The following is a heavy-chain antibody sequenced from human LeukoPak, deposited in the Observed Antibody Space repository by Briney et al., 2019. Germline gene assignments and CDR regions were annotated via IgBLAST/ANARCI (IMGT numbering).Heavy chain of an antibody. D-gene: IGHD3-10*01. V-gene: IGHV1-8*01. CDR1: GYTFTSYD. CDR3: ARGQRVRETLGGY. CDR2: MNPNSGNT. J-gene: IGHJ4*02. Sequence: ASVKVSCKASGYTFTSYDINWVRQATGQGLEWMGWMNPNSGNTGYAQKFQGRVTMTRNTSISTAYMELSNLRSEDAAVYYCARGQRVRETLGGYWGQGTLVTVSS.